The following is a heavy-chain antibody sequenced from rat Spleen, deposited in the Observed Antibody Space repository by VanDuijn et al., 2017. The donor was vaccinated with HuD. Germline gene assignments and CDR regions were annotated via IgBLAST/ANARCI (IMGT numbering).Heavy chain of an antibody. CDR2: IVYDGSRI. V-gene: IGHV5-7*01. D-gene: IGHD1-9*01. J-gene: IGHJ3*01. CDR1: GFTFSDYN. CDR3: ARHPTYYGFDGDWFAS. Sequence: EVQLVESGGDLVQPGRSLKLSCSASGFTFSDYNMAWVRQAPKKGLEWVATIVYDGSRIYYRDSVKGRFTISRDNARSTLYLQMDSLKSEDTATYYCARHPTYYGFDGDWFASWGQGTLVTVSS.